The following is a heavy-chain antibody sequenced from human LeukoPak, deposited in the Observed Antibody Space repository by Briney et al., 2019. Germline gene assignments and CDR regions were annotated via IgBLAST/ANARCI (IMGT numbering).Heavy chain of an antibody. D-gene: IGHD3-22*01. CDR2: NYTSGST. J-gene: IGHJ4*02. CDR3: ASTSAYYYDSSGYYYHFDY. V-gene: IGHV4-61*02. CDR1: GGSISSGSYY. Sequence: PSETLSLTCTVSGGSISSGSYYWSWIRQPAGKGLEWIGRNYTSGSTNYNPSLKSRVTISVDTSKNQFSLKLSSVTAADTAVYYCASTSAYYYDSSGYYYHFDYWGQGTLVTVSS.